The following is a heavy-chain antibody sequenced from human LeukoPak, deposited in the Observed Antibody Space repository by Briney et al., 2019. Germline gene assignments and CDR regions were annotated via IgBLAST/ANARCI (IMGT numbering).Heavy chain of an antibody. CDR2: INWNGGST. Sequence: PGGSLRLSCAASGFTFDVYGMSWVRQAPGKGLEWVSCINWNGGSTGYADSVKGRFTISRDNAKNSLYLQMNSLRAEDTALYYCARDMSVPAASLSGYYYMDVWGKGTTVTVSS. CDR3: ARDMSVPAASLSGYYYMDV. D-gene: IGHD2-2*01. V-gene: IGHV3-20*04. CDR1: GFTFDVYG. J-gene: IGHJ6*03.